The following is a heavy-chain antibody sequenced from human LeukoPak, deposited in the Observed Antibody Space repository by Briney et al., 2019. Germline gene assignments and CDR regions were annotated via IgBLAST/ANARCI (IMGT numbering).Heavy chain of an antibody. CDR2: IYYSGST. CDR3: ARDPGIAAAGIDV. Sequence: SETLSLTCTVSGGSISSYYWSWIRQPSGKGLEWIGYIYYSGSTNYNPSLKSRVTISVDTSKNQFSLKLSSVTAADTAVYYCARDPGIAAAGIDVWGQGTTVTVSS. CDR1: GGSISSYY. D-gene: IGHD6-13*01. V-gene: IGHV4-59*01. J-gene: IGHJ6*02.